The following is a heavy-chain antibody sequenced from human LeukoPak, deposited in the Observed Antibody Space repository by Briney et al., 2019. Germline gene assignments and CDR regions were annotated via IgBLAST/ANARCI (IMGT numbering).Heavy chain of an antibody. Sequence: PGGSLRLSCAASGFTFSSYEMNWVRQAPGKGLEWVSYISSSGSTIYYADSVKGRFTISRDNAKNSLYLQMDSLRAEDTAVYYCARAKFPSSRYCSGGSCYEYYFDYWGQGTLVTVSP. CDR3: ARAKFPSSRYCSGGSCYEYYFDY. CDR2: ISSSGSTI. D-gene: IGHD2-15*01. V-gene: IGHV3-48*03. CDR1: GFTFSSYE. J-gene: IGHJ4*02.